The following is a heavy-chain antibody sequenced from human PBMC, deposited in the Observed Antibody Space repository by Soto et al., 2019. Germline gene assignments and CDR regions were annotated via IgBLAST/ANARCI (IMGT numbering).Heavy chain of an antibody. CDR1: GFTFSNYG. CDR2: ISGRGDDT. D-gene: IGHD6-13*01. Sequence: EVQLSESGGGLVQPGGSLRLSCAASGFTFSNYGMNWVRQAPGKGLEWVSGISGRGDDTHYADSVKGRFTISRDSSKNTLNLKMNSLRAEDTAVYYCTKQSPYSNSWYGVDYWGQGTLVTVSS. V-gene: IGHV3-23*01. CDR3: TKQSPYSNSWYGVDY. J-gene: IGHJ4*02.